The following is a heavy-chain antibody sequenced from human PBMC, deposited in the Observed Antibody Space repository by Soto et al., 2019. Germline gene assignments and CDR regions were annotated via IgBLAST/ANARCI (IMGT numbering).Heavy chain of an antibody. V-gene: IGHV3-23*01. CDR1: GFTFSSYA. Sequence: HPGGSLRLSCAASGFTFSSYAMSWVRQAPGKGLEWVSAISGSGGSTYYADSVKGRFTISRDNSKNTLYLQMNSLRAEDTAVYYCALRLIEPAVADFDYWGQGTLVTVSA. J-gene: IGHJ4*02. CDR3: ALRLIEPAVADFDY. D-gene: IGHD2-2*01. CDR2: ISGSGGST.